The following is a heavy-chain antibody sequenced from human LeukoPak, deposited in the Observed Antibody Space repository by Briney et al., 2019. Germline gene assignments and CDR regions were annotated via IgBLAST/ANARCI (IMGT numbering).Heavy chain of an antibody. J-gene: IGHJ4*02. CDR2: ISYDGSNK. Sequence: GRSLRLSCAASGFTFSSYAMHWVRQAPGKGLEWVAVISYDGSNKYYADSVKGRFTISRDNSKNTLYLQMNSLRAEDTAMYYCARSGYCSSTSCHHGFDYWGQGTLVTVSS. CDR3: ARSGYCSSTSCHHGFDY. D-gene: IGHD2-2*03. CDR1: GFTFSSYA. V-gene: IGHV3-30*04.